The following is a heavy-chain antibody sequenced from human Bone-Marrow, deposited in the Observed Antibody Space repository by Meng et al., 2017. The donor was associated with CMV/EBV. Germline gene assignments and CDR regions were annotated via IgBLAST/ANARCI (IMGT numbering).Heavy chain of an antibody. J-gene: IGHJ6*02. V-gene: IGHV4-34*01. D-gene: IGHD3-3*01. CDR2: INHSGST. CDR1: GYY. CDR3: ARGPLLFVLRFLEWLSYGMDV. Sequence: GYYWSWIRQPPGKGLEWIGEINHSGSTNYNPSRKSRVTISVDTAKNQFSLKLSSVTAADTAVYYCARGPLLFVLRFLEWLSYGMDVWGQGTTVTVSS.